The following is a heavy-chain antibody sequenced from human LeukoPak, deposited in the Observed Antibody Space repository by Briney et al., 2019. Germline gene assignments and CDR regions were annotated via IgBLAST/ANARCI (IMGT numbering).Heavy chain of an antibody. Sequence: GGSLRLSCAASGFTFSSHSVSWVRQAPGKGLEWVSAISSGGGVTFYADSVKGRFIFSRDQSKNTLSLQMSSLRAEDTAVYYCAPSGDSSGYYYLPFDYWGQGTLVTVSS. V-gene: IGHV3-23*01. CDR3: APSGDSSGYYYLPFDY. D-gene: IGHD3-22*01. J-gene: IGHJ4*02. CDR2: ISSGGGVT. CDR1: GFTFSSHS.